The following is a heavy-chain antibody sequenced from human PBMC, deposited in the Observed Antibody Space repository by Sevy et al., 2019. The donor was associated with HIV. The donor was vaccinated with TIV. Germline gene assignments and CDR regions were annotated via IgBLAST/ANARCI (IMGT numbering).Heavy chain of an antibody. CDR2: IKSKVDGETT. CDR1: GFTFNNAW. CDR3: AATLGYYDSARFDY. J-gene: IGHJ4*02. D-gene: IGHD3-22*01. Sequence: GGSLRLSCAVSGFTFNNAWMNWVRQAPGTGLQWVGLIKSKVDGETTDYAAPVKGRFTNSRDDSKNTLLLQMNSMKSEDNTVYYCAATLGYYDSARFDYWGPGTLVTVSS. V-gene: IGHV3-15*01.